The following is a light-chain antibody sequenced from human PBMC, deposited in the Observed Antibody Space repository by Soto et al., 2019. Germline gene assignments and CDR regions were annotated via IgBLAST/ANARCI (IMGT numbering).Light chain of an antibody. CDR1: QSVSSSY. CDR3: QQYSSSPMYT. Sequence: EIFLTQSPGTLSLSPGERATLSCRASQSVSSSYLAWYQQKPGQAPRLLIYGASSRATGIPDRFSGSGSGTDFPLTISRLEPEDFAVYYCQQYSSSPMYTFGQGTKLEIK. J-gene: IGKJ2*01. CDR2: GAS. V-gene: IGKV3-20*01.